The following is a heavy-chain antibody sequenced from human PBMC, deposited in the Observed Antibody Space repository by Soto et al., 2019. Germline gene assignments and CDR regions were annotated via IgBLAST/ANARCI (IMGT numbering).Heavy chain of an antibody. CDR2: ISWNSGSI. Sequence: LRLSCAASGFTFDDYGMHWVRQAPGKGLEWVSGISWNSGSIGYADSVKGRFIISRDNAKNSLYLQMNNLRPEDTAFYFCAKVSTTHTFGPLDPWGQGTLVTVSS. CDR3: AKVSTTHTFGPLDP. V-gene: IGHV3-9*01. CDR1: GFTFDDYG. J-gene: IGHJ5*02. D-gene: IGHD1-1*01.